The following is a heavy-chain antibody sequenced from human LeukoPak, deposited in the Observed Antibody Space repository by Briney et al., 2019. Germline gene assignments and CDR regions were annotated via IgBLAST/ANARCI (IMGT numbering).Heavy chain of an antibody. CDR3: ARVGYYDSSGYPHAFDI. CDR1: GFTFSSYS. D-gene: IGHD3-22*01. V-gene: IGHV3-21*01. Sequence: GGSLRLSCAASGFTFSSYSMNWVRQAPGKGLEWVSSISSSSSYIYYADSVKGRFTISRDNAKNSLYLQMNSLRAEDTAVYYCARVGYYDSSGYPHAFDIWGQGTMVTVSS. J-gene: IGHJ3*02. CDR2: ISSSSSYI.